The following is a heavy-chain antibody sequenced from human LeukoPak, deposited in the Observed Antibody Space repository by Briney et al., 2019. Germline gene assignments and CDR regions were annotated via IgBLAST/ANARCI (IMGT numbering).Heavy chain of an antibody. V-gene: IGHV4-34*01. Sequence: SETLSLTCAVYGGSFRGYYWSWIRQPPGKGLEWIGEINHSGSTNYNPSLKSRVTISVDTSKNQFSLKLSSVTAADTAVYYCASRRPGSGPIDYWGQGTLVTVSS. CDR1: GGSFRGYY. D-gene: IGHD3-10*01. CDR3: ASRRPGSGPIDY. CDR2: INHSGST. J-gene: IGHJ4*02.